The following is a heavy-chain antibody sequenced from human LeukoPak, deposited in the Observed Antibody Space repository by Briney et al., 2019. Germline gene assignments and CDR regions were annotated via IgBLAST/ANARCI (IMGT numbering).Heavy chain of an antibody. D-gene: IGHD3-16*01. CDR1: GFTFSSYE. J-gene: IGHJ4*02. CDR2: ISSSGRNI. Sequence: PGGSLRLSCAASGFTFSSYEMNWVRQAPGKGLEWVSYISSSGRNIYYADSVKGRFTIYRDNAKNSLYLQMNSLRAEDTAVYYCARDPNPGDPDYWGQGTLVTVSS. CDR3: ARDPNPGDPDY. V-gene: IGHV3-48*03.